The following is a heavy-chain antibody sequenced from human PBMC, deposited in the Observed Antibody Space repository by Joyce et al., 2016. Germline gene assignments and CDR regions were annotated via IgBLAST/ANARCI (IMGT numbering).Heavy chain of an antibody. CDR1: GYTFTDYY. V-gene: IGHV1-2*02. CDR2: SNVNSGGT. CDR3: ARGDPRTSSPLFWYFAL. D-gene: IGHD2-2*01. Sequence: QVQLVQSGAEVKKPGASVKVSCKASGYTFTDYYIHWVRQAPGQGLEWRGVSNVNSGGTENPQKFQGRVNMTRDTAIRTAYMELAGLRSYDTAVYYCARGDPRTSSPLFWYFALWGRDTLVTVSS. J-gene: IGHJ2*01.